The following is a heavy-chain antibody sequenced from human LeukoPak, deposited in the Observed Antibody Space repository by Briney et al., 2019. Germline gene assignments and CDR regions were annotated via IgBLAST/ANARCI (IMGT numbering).Heavy chain of an antibody. CDR1: GYTFTSYY. CDR2: INPSGGST. Sequence: ASVKVSCKASGYTFTSYYMHWVRQAPGQGLEWMGIINPSGGSTSYAQKFQGRVTMTTDTSTSTAYMELRSLRSDDTAVYYCARDGYCSSTSCYPVGVDYWGQGTLVTVSS. V-gene: IGHV1-46*01. J-gene: IGHJ4*02. CDR3: ARDGYCSSTSCYPVGVDY. D-gene: IGHD2-2*03.